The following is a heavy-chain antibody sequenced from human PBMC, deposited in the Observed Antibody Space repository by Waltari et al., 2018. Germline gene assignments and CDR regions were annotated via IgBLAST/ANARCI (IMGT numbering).Heavy chain of an antibody. D-gene: IGHD4-17*01. J-gene: IGHJ4*02. V-gene: IGHV1-2*02. CDR2: IHPNSGDS. Sequence: QVQLVQPGAEVKEPGASMMVSCKTSGYTFTDHFMHWVRLAPGQGLEWLGWIHPNSGDSNYAQKLQGRVIMTRDTSITTVYMELSNLRSDDTAIYYCARDHAYGPDYWGQGTLITVSS. CDR3: ARDHAYGPDY. CDR1: GYTFTDHF.